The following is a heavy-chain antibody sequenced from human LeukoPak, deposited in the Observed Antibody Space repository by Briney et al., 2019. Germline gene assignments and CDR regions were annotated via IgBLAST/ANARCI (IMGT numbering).Heavy chain of an antibody. D-gene: IGHD4-11*01. CDR3: AKDDPNDYKPWIY. Sequence: GGSLRLSCAASGFTFDDYAMHWVRQAPGKGLEWVSLISGSGDKTYYADSVKGRFTISRDNSKNTLYLQVNSLRADDTAVYYCAKDDPNDYKPWIYWGQGTLVIVSS. CDR2: ISGSGDKT. V-gene: IGHV3-23*01. CDR1: GFTFDDYA. J-gene: IGHJ4*02.